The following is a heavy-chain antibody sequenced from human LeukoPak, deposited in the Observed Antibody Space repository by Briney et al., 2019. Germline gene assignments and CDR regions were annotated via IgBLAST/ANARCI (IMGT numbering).Heavy chain of an antibody. D-gene: IGHD2-8*02. J-gene: IGHJ5*02. CDR2: ISYSGGT. V-gene: IGHV4-59*08. Sequence: SETLSLTCTVSGGSISNYYWNWIRQPPGKGLEWVGHISYSGGTKYNPSLQSRVTISIDTSKNQSSLNLSSVTAADTAVYYCARRVIMSATGVPDTWLDPWGQGILVTVSS. CDR1: GGSISNYY. CDR3: ARRVIMSATGVPDTWLDP.